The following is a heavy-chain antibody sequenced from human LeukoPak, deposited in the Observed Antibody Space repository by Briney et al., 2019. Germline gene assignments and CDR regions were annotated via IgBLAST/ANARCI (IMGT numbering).Heavy chain of an antibody. V-gene: IGHV1-2*02. J-gene: IGHJ5*02. CDR3: ARGPIAARPSNWFDP. CDR1: GYTFTGYY. Sequence: ASVKVSCKASGYTFTGYYMHWVRQAPGHGLEWMGWINPNSGGTNYAQKFQGRVTMTRDTSISTAYMELSRLRSDDTAVYYCARGPIAARPSNWFDPWGQGTLVTVSS. CDR2: INPNSGGT. D-gene: IGHD6-6*01.